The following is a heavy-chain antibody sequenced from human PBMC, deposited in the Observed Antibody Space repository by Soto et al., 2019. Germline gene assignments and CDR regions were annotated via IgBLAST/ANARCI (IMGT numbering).Heavy chain of an antibody. D-gene: IGHD2-2*02. CDR2: INPNSGGT. V-gene: IGHV1-2*02. CDR3: AISLNEGYCTITGCYTRPLYGMDV. Sequence: ASVKVSCKASGYTFSGYYIHWLRQAPGQGLEWMGWINPNSGGTNYAQKFQGRVTVTRDTPTSTAYMELSRLTSDDTAVYYCAISLNEGYCTITGCYTRPLYGMDVWGQGTTVTVSS. CDR1: GYTFSGYY. J-gene: IGHJ6*02.